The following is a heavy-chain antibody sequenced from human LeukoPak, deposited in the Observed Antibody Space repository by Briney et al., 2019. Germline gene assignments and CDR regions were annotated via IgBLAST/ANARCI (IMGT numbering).Heavy chain of an antibody. J-gene: IGHJ6*02. V-gene: IGHV3-9*01. Sequence: GGSLRLSCAATGFTFKDYGMHWVRQPPGKGLEWVPSINWNGGGTDYADSVKGRFTISRDNAKNSLYLQLSSLRPEDTALYYCAKNMRATNPYSFLGLDVWGQGTKVNGS. CDR1: GFTFKDYG. CDR2: INWNGGGT. CDR3: AKNMRATNPYSFLGLDV. D-gene: IGHD1-26*01.